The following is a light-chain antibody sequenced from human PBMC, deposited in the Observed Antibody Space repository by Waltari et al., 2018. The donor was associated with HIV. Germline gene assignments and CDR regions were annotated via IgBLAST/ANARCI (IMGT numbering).Light chain of an antibody. CDR3: QQYNSYSYT. J-gene: IGKJ2*01. CDR2: KAS. Sequence: DIRMTQYPSTLSASVGDRVTITCRASQSISNWLAWYQQKPGKAPKLLLYKASSLESGVPSRFSGSGSGTEFTLTISSLQPDDFATYYCQQYNSYSYTFGQGTKLEIK. CDR1: QSISNW. V-gene: IGKV1-5*03.